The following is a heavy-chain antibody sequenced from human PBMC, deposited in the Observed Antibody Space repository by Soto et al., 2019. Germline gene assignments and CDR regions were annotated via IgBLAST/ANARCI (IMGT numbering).Heavy chain of an antibody. Sequence: SETLSLTCTVSGGSISSSSYYWGWIRQPPGKGLEWIGSIYYSGSTYYNPSLKSRVTLSVDTSKNQFSLKLSSVTAADTAVYYCARQLYYYDSSGYYHFDYWGQGTLVTVSS. CDR2: IYYSGST. CDR1: GGSISSSSYY. V-gene: IGHV4-39*01. CDR3: ARQLYYYDSSGYYHFDY. D-gene: IGHD3-22*01. J-gene: IGHJ4*02.